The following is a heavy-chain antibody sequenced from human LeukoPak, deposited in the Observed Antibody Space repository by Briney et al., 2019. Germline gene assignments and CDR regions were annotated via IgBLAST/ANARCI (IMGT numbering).Heavy chain of an antibody. CDR3: ARSVKVVPAAMSYYYYGMDV. D-gene: IGHD2-2*01. J-gene: IGHJ6*02. V-gene: IGHV4-31*03. CDR1: GGSISSNGYY. CDR2: TYYSGST. Sequence: SETLSLTCTVSGGSISSNGYYWNWIRQRPGKGLEWIGHTYYSGSTDYNPSLKSRATISTDTSKNQFSLKLTSVTAADTAVYYCARSVKVVPAAMSYYYYGMDVWGQGTTVTVSS.